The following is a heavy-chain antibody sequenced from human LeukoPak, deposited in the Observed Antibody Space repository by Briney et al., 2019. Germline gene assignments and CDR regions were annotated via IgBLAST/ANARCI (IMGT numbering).Heavy chain of an antibody. V-gene: IGHV4-39*07. J-gene: IGHJ4*02. CDR1: GGSISSSSYY. CDR3: ARGPHNYYDSSGSYPD. Sequence: SETLSLTCTVSGGSISSSSYYWGWIRQPPGKGLEWIGSIYYSGSTYYNPSLKSRVTISVDRSKNQFSLKLSSVTAADTAVYYCARGPHNYYDSSGSYPDWGQGTLVTVSS. D-gene: IGHD3-22*01. CDR2: IYYSGST.